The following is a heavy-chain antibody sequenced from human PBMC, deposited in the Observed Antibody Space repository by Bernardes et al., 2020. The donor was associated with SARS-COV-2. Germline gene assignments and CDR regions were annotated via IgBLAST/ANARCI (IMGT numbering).Heavy chain of an antibody. Sequence: SETLSLTCSVSGGSISTYYWSWIRQPAGKGLEWIGRMSAGGSSNHNPSLRSRITMSVDTPQNQISLELSSVTAADTAVYYCAREGGTSGRGMDVWGQGTTVTVSS. CDR3: AREGGTSGRGMDV. V-gene: IGHV4-4*07. CDR2: MSAGGSS. D-gene: IGHD3-10*01. CDR1: GGSISTYY. J-gene: IGHJ6*02.